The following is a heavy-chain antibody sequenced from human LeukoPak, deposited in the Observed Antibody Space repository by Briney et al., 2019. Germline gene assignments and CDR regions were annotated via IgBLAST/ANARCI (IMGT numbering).Heavy chain of an antibody. D-gene: IGHD6-19*01. CDR2: IKSKTDGGTT. CDR3: TTHSSGWYYFDY. J-gene: IGHJ4*02. CDR1: GFTFSNAW. V-gene: IGHV3-15*01. Sequence: GGSLRLSCAASGFTFSNAWMNWVRQAPGKGLEWVGRIKSKTDGGTTDYAAPVTGRFIISRDDSENTLFLQMNSLKTEDTAMYYCTTHSSGWYYFDYWGQGTLVTVSS.